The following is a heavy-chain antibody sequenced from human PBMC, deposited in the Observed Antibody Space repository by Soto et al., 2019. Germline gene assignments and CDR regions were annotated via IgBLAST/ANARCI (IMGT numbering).Heavy chain of an antibody. CDR3: ARESLRSPPDY. CDR2: IYHTGRT. Sequence: ETLSPSCAVSGYSIRSRYYWCWIRQPPGKGLEWIGSIYHTGRTYYNPSLKSRVTISVDTSKNQFSLKLSSVTAADTAVYYRARESLRSPPDYSGQGTLVTVSS. J-gene: IGHJ4*02. V-gene: IGHV4-38-2*02. CDR1: GYSIRSRYY.